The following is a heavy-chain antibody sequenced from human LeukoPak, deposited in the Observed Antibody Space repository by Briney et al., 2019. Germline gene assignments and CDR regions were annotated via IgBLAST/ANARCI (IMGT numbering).Heavy chain of an antibody. J-gene: IGHJ6*02. D-gene: IGHD3-16*01. CDR1: SGSINTYY. CDR2: IYSSGST. V-gene: IGHV4-59*01. Sequence: PSETLSLTCTVSSGSINTYYWSWIRQPPGKGLEWIGYIYSSGSTNYNPSLKSRVTISVDTSKNQFSLKLSSVTAADTAVYYCARVDEGGYYYYGMDVWGQGTTVTVSS. CDR3: ARVDEGGYYYYGMDV.